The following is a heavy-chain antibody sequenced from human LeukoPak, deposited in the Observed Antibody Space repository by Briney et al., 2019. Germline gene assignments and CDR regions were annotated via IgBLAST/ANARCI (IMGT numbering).Heavy chain of an antibody. V-gene: IGHV5-51*01. D-gene: IGHD6-13*01. CDR1: GYSFTSYW. J-gene: IGHJ1*01. CDR3: ARGPGIAAAGKYFQH. Sequence: GESLKISCKASGYSFTSYWIGWVRQMPGKGLEWMGIIYPGDSDTRYSPSFQGQVTISADKSISTAYLQWSSLKASDTAMYYCARGPGIAAAGKYFQHWGQGTLVTISS. CDR2: IYPGDSDT.